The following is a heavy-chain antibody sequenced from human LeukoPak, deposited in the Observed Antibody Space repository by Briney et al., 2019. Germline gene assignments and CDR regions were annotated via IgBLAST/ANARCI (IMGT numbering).Heavy chain of an antibody. V-gene: IGHV1-2*02. J-gene: IGHJ3*02. Sequence: ASVKVSCKASGYTFTSYDINWVRQAPGQGLEWMGWINPNSGGTNYAQNFQGRVTMTRDTSISTAYMELSSLRSEDTAIYYCARIRDGYNDAYDIWGQGTVVTVPS. D-gene: IGHD5-24*01. CDR2: INPNSGGT. CDR1: GYTFTSYD. CDR3: ARIRDGYNDAYDI.